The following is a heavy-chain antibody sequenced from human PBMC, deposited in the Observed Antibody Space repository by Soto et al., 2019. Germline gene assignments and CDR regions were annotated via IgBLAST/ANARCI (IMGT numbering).Heavy chain of an antibody. Sequence: GLDLEWLALIYWDDDKRYSPSLKSRLTITKDTSKNQVVLTMTNMDPVDTATYYCAHMERSSSFFDYWGQGTLVTVSS. CDR3: AHMERSSSFFDY. J-gene: IGHJ4*02. D-gene: IGHD6-6*01. CDR2: IYWDDDK. V-gene: IGHV2-5*02.